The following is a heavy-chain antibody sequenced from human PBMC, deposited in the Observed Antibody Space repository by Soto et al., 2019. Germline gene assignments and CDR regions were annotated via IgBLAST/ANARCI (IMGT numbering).Heavy chain of an antibody. CDR3: ARSPPMTTVTITWFDP. CDR1: GGTFSSYA. J-gene: IGHJ5*02. CDR2: IIPIFGTA. D-gene: IGHD4-17*01. Sequence: SVKVSCKASGGTFSSYAISWLRQAPGQGLEWMGGIIPIFGTANYAQKFQGRVTITADESTSTAYMELSSLRSEDTAVYYCARSPPMTTVTITWFDPWGQGTLVTVSS. V-gene: IGHV1-69*13.